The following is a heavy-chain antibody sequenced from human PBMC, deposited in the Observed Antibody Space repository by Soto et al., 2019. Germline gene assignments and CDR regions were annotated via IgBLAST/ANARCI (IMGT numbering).Heavy chain of an antibody. Sequence: GGSLRLSCAASGFTFSSYWMSWVRQAPGKGLEWVANIKQDGSEKYYVDSVKGRFTISRDNAKNSLYLQMNSLRAEDTAVYYCAREGNWGNDAFDIWGQGTMVTVSS. CDR3: AREGNWGNDAFDI. D-gene: IGHD7-27*01. V-gene: IGHV3-7*01. CDR2: IKQDGSEK. CDR1: GFTFSSYW. J-gene: IGHJ3*02.